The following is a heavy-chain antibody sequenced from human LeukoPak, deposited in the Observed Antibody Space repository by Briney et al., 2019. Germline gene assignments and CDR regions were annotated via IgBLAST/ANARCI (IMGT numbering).Heavy chain of an antibody. CDR1: GGSISSYY. CDR2: IYYSGST. Sequence: ASETLSLTCTVSGGSISSYYWSWIRQPPGKGLEWIGYIYYSGSTNYNPSLKSRVTISVDTSKNQFSLKLSSVTAADTAVYYCARDFISSSNEDAFDIWGQGTMVTVSS. J-gene: IGHJ3*02. V-gene: IGHV4-59*01. CDR3: ARDFISSSNEDAFDI. D-gene: IGHD2-8*01.